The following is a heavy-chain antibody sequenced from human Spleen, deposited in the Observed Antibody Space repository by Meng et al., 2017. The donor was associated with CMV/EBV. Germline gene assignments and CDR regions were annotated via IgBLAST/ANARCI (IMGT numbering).Heavy chain of an antibody. Sequence: LSLPCSFSGGSISISNFYWGWIRQPPGQGLEWIGSIYYSGSTYYNPSLKSRVTISVDTSKNQFSLKLSSVTAADTAVYYCASQTAGVYWGQGTLVTVSS. CDR1: GGSISISNFY. J-gene: IGHJ4*02. D-gene: IGHD6-25*01. V-gene: IGHV4-39*01. CDR2: IYYSGST. CDR3: ASQTAGVY.